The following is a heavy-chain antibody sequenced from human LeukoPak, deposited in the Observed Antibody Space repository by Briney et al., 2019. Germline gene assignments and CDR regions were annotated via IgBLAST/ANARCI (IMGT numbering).Heavy chain of an antibody. J-gene: IGHJ4*02. CDR3: ARNRRDSSGYYHLDY. CDR2: IDTTGTTI. V-gene: IGHV3-11*01. Sequence: PGGSLKLSCAASGFTFSDFYMSWIRQAPGKGLEWVSDIDTTGTTIYFADFVRGRFTISRDNAKDSLYLQMNSLRAEDTAVYYWARNRRDSSGYYHLDYWGQGTLVTVSS. CDR1: GFTFSDFY. D-gene: IGHD3-22*01.